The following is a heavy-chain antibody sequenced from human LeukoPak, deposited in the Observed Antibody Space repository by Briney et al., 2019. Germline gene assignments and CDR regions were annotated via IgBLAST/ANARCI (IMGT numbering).Heavy chain of an antibody. CDR1: GYTFTHNY. Sequence: ASVKVSCKASGYTFTHNYIHWVRQAPGQGLEWMGWINPDGGGTRYPQKFQGRVTMTRDTSITTPYMELYSLRSDDTAVYFCATDSVVVRNSMNAFDIWGQGTMVTVS. CDR3: ATDSVVVRNSMNAFDI. J-gene: IGHJ3*02. V-gene: IGHV1-2*02. CDR2: INPDGGGT. D-gene: IGHD2-2*01.